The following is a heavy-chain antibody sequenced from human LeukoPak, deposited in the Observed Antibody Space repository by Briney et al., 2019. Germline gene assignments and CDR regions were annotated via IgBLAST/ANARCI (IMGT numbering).Heavy chain of an antibody. J-gene: IGHJ3*02. CDR2: IYYSGST. Sequence: SETLSLTCTVSGGPISSYYWSWIRQPPGKGLEWIGYIYYSGSTNYNPSLKSRVTISVDTSKNQFSLKLSSVTAADTAVYYCARDPGYSYPNGAFGIWGQGTMVTVSS. CDR3: ARDPGYSYPNGAFGI. D-gene: IGHD5-18*01. CDR1: GGPISSYY. V-gene: IGHV4-59*01.